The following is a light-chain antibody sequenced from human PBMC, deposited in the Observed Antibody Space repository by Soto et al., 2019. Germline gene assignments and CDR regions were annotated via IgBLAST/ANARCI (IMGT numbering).Light chain of an antibody. J-gene: IGLJ2*01. CDR2: DVS. CDR1: SSDVGGYKF. CDR3: SSYTSSNTVI. V-gene: IGLV2-14*01. Sequence: QSALTQPASVSGSPGQSITISCTGTSSDVGGYKFVSWYQQHPGKAPKLMIYDVSNRPSGVSNRFSGSKSGNTASLTISGVQAEDEADYYCSSYTSSNTVIFGGGTKVTVL.